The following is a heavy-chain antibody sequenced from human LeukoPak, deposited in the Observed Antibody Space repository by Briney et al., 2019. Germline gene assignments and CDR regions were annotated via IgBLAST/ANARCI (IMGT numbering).Heavy chain of an antibody. D-gene: IGHD3-10*01. Sequence: ASVKVSCKASGYTFTSYAMHWVRQAPGQRLEWMGWIDAGNGNTKYSQKFQGRVTITRDTSASTAYMELSSLRSEDTAVYYCSIVLLWFGGIDYFDYWGQGTLVTVSS. CDR1: GYTFTSYA. CDR3: SIVLLWFGGIDYFDY. V-gene: IGHV1-3*01. J-gene: IGHJ4*02. CDR2: IDAGNGNT.